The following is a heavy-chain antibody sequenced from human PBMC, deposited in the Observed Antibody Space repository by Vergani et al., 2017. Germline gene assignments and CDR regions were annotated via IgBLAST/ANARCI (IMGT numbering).Heavy chain of an antibody. CDR2: ISGSGGST. V-gene: IGHV3-23*01. CDR1: GFTFSSYA. Sequence: EVQLLESGGGLVQPGGSLRLSCAASGFTFSSYAMSWVRQAPGKGLEWVSAISGSGGSTYYADSVKGRFTISRDNSKNTRYLQMNSLRAEDTALYYCAKVGGWSGGDYSRYFDLWGRGTLVTVSS. J-gene: IGHJ2*01. D-gene: IGHD2-21*01. CDR3: AKVGGWSGGDYSRYFDL.